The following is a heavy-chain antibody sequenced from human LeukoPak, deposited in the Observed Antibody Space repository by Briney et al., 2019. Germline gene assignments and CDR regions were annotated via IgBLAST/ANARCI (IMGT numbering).Heavy chain of an antibody. Sequence: PSETLSLTCTVSGGSISSGAYYCSWIRQPPGKGLEWVGYIRHTGNTYYNPSLKSRVTISADRSKNQFSLNLSSVTAADTAVYYCARHDTATGPEFDYWGQGTLVTVSS. CDR2: IRHTGNT. D-gene: IGHD5-18*01. J-gene: IGHJ4*02. CDR3: ARHDTATGPEFDY. V-gene: IGHV4-30-2*01. CDR1: GGSISSGAYY.